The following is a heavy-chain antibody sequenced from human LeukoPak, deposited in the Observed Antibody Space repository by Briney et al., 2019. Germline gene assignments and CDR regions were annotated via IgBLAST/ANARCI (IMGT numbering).Heavy chain of an antibody. J-gene: IGHJ6*03. CDR1: GFTFSSYG. Sequence: GGSLRLSCAASGFTFSSYGMHWVRQAPGKGLEWVAVISYDGSNKYYADSVKGRFTISRDNSKNTLYLQMNSLRAEDTAVYYCAKDSSYYGSGSYYMDVWGKGTTVTISS. CDR3: AKDSSYYGSGSYYMDV. V-gene: IGHV3-30*18. D-gene: IGHD3-10*01. CDR2: ISYDGSNK.